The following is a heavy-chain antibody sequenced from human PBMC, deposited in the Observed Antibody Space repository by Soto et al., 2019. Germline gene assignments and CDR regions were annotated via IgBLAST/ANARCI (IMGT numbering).Heavy chain of an antibody. CDR3: SRKWDPTMVPRADY. CDR1: GYTFTGYS. J-gene: IGHJ4*02. CDR2: IDPKNGDT. Sequence: QVQLVQSGAEVKKPGASVKVSCKASGYTFTGYSIHCVRQAPGQGLEWMGWIDPKNGDTNTAQKLQGRVTMTRDQSITTAYMELTSLRSDDTAIYYCSRKWDPTMVPRADYWGQGSLVTVSS. V-gene: IGHV1-2*02. D-gene: IGHD5-18*01.